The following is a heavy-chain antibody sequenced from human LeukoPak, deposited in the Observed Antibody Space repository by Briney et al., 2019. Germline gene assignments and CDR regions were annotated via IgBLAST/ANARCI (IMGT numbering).Heavy chain of an antibody. CDR2: IYYSGST. Sequence: PSETLSLTCTVSGGSISSSSYYWGWIRQPPGKGLEWIGSIYYSGSTYYNPPLKSRVTISVDTSKNQFSLKLSSVTAADTAVYYCARGPNYPSPSPFDYWGQGTLVTVSS. J-gene: IGHJ4*02. V-gene: IGHV4-39*07. D-gene: IGHD5-24*01. CDR3: ARGPNYPSPSPFDY. CDR1: GGSISSSSYY.